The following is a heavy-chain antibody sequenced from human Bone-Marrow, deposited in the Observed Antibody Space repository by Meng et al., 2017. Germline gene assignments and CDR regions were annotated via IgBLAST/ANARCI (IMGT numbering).Heavy chain of an antibody. CDR1: GYTFTSYY. J-gene: IGHJ4*02. CDR3: ARYRYSSSWYFDSFDY. D-gene: IGHD6-13*01. V-gene: IGHV1-46*01. Sequence: ASVKVSCKASGYTFTSYYMHWVRQAPGQGLEWMGIVNPSGGSTSYAQKFQGRVTMTRDTSTSTVYMELSSLRSEDTAVYYCARYRYSSSWYFDSFDYWGQGTLVTVSS. CDR2: VNPSGGST.